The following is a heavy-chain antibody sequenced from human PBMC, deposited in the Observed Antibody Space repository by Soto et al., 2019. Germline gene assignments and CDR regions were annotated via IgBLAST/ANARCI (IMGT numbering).Heavy chain of an antibody. CDR3: VSGSDFDY. CDR1: GYTFTSYG. CDR2: ISTYNGYT. J-gene: IGHJ4*02. V-gene: IGHV1-18*01. Sequence: QVQLVQSGAEVKKPGASLMVSCKASGYTFTSYGITWVRQAPGQGLEWMGWISTYNGYTDYAQKLQGRVTMTRDTSTSTAYMERRSLRSDDKAVYYCVSGSDFDYWGQGTLVTVSS.